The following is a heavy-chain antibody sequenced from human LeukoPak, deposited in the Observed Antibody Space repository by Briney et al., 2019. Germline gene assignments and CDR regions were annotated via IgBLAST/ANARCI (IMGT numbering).Heavy chain of an antibody. CDR1: GFTFNTYS. V-gene: IGHV3-7*01. CDR2: IKQDGSEK. Sequence: PGGSLRLSCAASGFTFNTYSMNWVRQAPGKGLEWVANIKQDGSEKYYVDSVKGRFTISRDNAKNSLYLQMNSLRADDTAVYYCARSFAPSGLYYYMDDWGKGTTVTVSS. D-gene: IGHD1-26*01. J-gene: IGHJ6*03. CDR3: ARSFAPSGLYYYMDD.